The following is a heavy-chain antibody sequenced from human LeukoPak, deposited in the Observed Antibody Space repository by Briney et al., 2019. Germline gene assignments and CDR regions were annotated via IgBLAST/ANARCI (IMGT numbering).Heavy chain of an antibody. D-gene: IGHD3-10*01. CDR2: IIPIFGTA. V-gene: IGHV1-69*13. J-gene: IGHJ6*04. CDR3: ARKTMVRGGEYYYGIDV. Sequence: SVKVSCKASGGTFSSYAISWVRQAPGQGLEWMGGIIPIFGTANYAQKFQGRVTITADESTSTAYMELSSLRSEDTAVYYCARKTMVRGGEYYYGIDVWGKGTTVTVSS. CDR1: GGTFSSYA.